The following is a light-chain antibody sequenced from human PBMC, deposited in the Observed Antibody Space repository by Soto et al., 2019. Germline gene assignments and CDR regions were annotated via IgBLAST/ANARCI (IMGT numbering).Light chain of an antibody. V-gene: IGLV1-44*01. CDR1: SSNIGSNT. J-gene: IGLJ1*01. Sequence: QSALTQPASASGTPGQRVTISCSGSSSNIGSNTVNCYQQLPGTAPTLLIYSNNQRPPGVPDRFSGSKSGTSASLAISGRQHEDEADYYCAGWDASLNGFYVFGTGTKVTVL. CDR2: SNN. CDR3: AGWDASLNGFYV.